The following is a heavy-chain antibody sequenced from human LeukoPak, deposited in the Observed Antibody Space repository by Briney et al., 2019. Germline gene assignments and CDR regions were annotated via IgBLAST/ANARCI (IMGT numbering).Heavy chain of an antibody. CDR2: ISWNSGSI. V-gene: IGHV3-9*01. J-gene: IGHJ1*01. CDR1: GFNFSPYA. Sequence: GGSLRLSCAASGFNFSPYAMHWVRQAPGKGLEWVAGISWNSGSIGYADSVKGRFTISRDNAKNSLHLQMNSLRVEDTALYYCAKGRYSSSWTEEYFQHWGQGTLVTVST. D-gene: IGHD6-13*01. CDR3: AKGRYSSSWTEEYFQH.